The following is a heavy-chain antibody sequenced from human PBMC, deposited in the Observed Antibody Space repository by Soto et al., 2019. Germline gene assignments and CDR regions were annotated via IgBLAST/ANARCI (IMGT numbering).Heavy chain of an antibody. CDR2: IYHSGT. V-gene: IGHV4-30-2*01. D-gene: IGHD2-15*01. CDR1: GGSISSGGYS. Sequence: QLQLQESGSGLVKPSQTLSLTCAVSGGSISSGGYSWSWIRQPPGKGLEWIGYIYHSGTYYNPSLKSRVTISVDRSKNQSSLKLSSVTAADTAVYYCASISSRYCSGGTCYRPIDYWGQGTLVTVSS. J-gene: IGHJ4*02. CDR3: ASISSRYCSGGTCYRPIDY.